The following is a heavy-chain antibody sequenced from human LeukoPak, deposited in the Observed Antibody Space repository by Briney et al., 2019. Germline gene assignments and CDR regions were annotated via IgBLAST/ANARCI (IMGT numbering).Heavy chain of an antibody. CDR1: GFTFSSYG. Sequence: PGGSLRLSCAASGFTFSSYGMHWVRQAPGKGLEWVAFIRYDGSNRYYAGSVKGRFTISRDNSKNTLYLQMNSLRAEDTAIYYCVNRDGGWLQSSGMDVWGQGTAVTVSS. D-gene: IGHD5-24*01. CDR3: VNRDGGWLQSSGMDV. V-gene: IGHV3-30*02. J-gene: IGHJ6*02. CDR2: IRYDGSNR.